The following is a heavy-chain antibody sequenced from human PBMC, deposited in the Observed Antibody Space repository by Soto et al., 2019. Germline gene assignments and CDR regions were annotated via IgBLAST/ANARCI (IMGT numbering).Heavy chain of an antibody. CDR3: ARDLIAVAEGYYYYGMDV. CDR2: IWYDGSNK. CDR1: GFTFSSYG. J-gene: IGHJ6*02. V-gene: IGHV3-33*01. Sequence: RGGSLRLSCAASGFTFSSYGMHWVRQAPGKGLEWVAVIWYDGSNKYYADSVKGRFTISRDNSKNTLYLQMNSLRAEDTAVYYCARDLIAVAEGYYYYGMDVWGQGTTVTVSS. D-gene: IGHD6-19*01.